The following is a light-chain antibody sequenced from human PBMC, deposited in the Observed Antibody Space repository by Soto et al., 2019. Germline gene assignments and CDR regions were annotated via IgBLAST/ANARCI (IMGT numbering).Light chain of an antibody. CDR2: GAS. CDR3: QQYDNWPPYT. J-gene: IGKJ2*01. Sequence: EIVMTQSPATLSVSPGESATLSCRASHSVSSNLAWYQHKPGQAPRLLIYGASTRAHGIPARFIGSGSGTEFTLTISSLQSEDFAVYYCQQYDNWPPYTFGQGTKLEI. CDR1: HSVSSN. V-gene: IGKV3-15*01.